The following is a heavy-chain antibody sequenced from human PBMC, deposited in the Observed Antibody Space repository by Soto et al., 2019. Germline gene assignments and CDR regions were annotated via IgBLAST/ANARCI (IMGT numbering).Heavy chain of an antibody. D-gene: IGHD4-4*01. J-gene: IGHJ4*02. CDR3: ARDGGPYSKYPFDY. CDR1: GGSISSGGYY. CDR2: IYYSGST. V-gene: IGHV4-31*03. Sequence: SETLSLTCTVSGGSISSGGYYWSWIRQHPGKGLEWIGYIYYSGSTYYNPSLKSRVTISVDTSKNQFSLKLSSVTAADTAVYYCARDGGPYSKYPFDYLGQGNLVTVS.